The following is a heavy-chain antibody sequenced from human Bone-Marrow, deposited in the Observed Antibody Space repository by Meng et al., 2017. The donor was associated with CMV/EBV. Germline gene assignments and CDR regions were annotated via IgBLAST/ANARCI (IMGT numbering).Heavy chain of an antibody. D-gene: IGHD2-2*03. J-gene: IGHJ4*02. V-gene: IGHV1-18*01. CDR2: TSAYNTDT. CDR1: GYMFSHFG. Sequence: ASVKVSCKASGYMFSHFGIAWVRQAPGQGLEWIEWTSAYNTDTNYAPVLRGRVTVTADTSKNTGYMELRNPRTDDKAVYYCARDGKWIRDYWGQGTLVTVSS. CDR3: ARDGKWIRDY.